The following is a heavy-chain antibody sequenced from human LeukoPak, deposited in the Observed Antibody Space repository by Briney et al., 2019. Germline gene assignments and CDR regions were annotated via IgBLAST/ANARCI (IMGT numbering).Heavy chain of an antibody. D-gene: IGHD6-19*01. J-gene: IGHJ4*02. V-gene: IGHV3-66*01. CDR2: IYSGGNT. Sequence: PGGSLRLSCAASGFTVSSNYMSWVRQAPGKGLEWVSVIYSGGNTYYADSVKGRFTISRDNSKNTLYLQMNSLRVEDTAVYYCARGIAVAGNLGTFDYWGQGTLVTVSS. CDR3: ARGIAVAGNLGTFDY. CDR1: GFTVSSNY.